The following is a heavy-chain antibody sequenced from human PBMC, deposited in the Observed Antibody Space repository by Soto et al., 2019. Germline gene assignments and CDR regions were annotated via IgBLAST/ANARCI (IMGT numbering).Heavy chain of an antibody. CDR2: IWYDGSNK. D-gene: IGHD6-19*01. CDR1: GFTFSSYG. CDR3: ARGGSGGGMDV. J-gene: IGHJ6*02. Sequence: QVQLVESGGGVVQPGRSLRLSCAASGFTFSSYGMHWVRQAPGKGLEWVAVIWYDGSNKYYADFVKGRFTISRDNSKNTLYLQMNSLRAEDTAVYYCARGGSGGGMDVWGQGTTVTVSS. V-gene: IGHV3-33*01.